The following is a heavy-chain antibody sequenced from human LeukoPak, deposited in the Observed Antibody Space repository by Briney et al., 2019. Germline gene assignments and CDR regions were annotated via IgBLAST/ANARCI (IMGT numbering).Heavy chain of an antibody. J-gene: IGHJ4*02. V-gene: IGHV3-21*01. CDR2: ISSSSSYI. CDR1: GFTFSSYA. CDR3: AREGLYYYDSSGHPDY. Sequence: PGGSLRLPCAASGFTFSSYAMSWVRQAPGKGLEWVSSISSSSSYIYYADSVKGRFTISRDNAKNSLYLQMNSLRAEDTAVYYCAREGLYYYDSSGHPDYWGQGTLVTVSS. D-gene: IGHD3-22*01.